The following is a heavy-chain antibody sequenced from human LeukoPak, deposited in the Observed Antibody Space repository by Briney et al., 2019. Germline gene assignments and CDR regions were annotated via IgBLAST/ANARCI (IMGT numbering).Heavy chain of an antibody. CDR1: GGSISSGDYY. CDR2: IYYSGST. J-gene: IGHJ3*02. D-gene: IGHD1-14*01. V-gene: IGHV4-30-4*08. Sequence: SETLSLTCTVSGGSISSGDYYWSWIRQPPGKGLEWIRYIYYSGSTYYNPSLKSRVTISVDTSKNQFSLKLSSVTAADTAVYYCARDLFSPEGDAFDIWGQGTMVTVSS. CDR3: ARDLFSPEGDAFDI.